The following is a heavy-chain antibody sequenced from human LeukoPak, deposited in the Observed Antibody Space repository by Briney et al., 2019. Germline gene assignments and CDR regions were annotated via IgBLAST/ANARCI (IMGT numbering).Heavy chain of an antibody. D-gene: IGHD5-24*01. CDR2: ISGSGGST. CDR3: AKDLALMGAFDI. CDR1: GFTFSSYG. J-gene: IGHJ3*02. V-gene: IGHV3-23*01. Sequence: GGSLRLSCAASGFTFSSYGMHWVRQAPGKGLEWVSAISGSGGSTYYADSVKGRFTISRDNSKNTLYLQMNSLRAEDTAVYYCAKDLALMGAFDIWGQGTMATVSS.